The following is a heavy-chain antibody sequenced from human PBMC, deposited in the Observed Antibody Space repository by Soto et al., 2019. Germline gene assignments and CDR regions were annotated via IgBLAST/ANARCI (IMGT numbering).Heavy chain of an antibody. CDR1: GYSFTSYW. J-gene: IGHJ4*02. D-gene: IGHD6-6*01. V-gene: IGHV5-10-1*01. CDR2: IDPSDSYT. CDR3: ASPQVYFGGVIAAQKGFDY. Sequence: GESLKISCKGSGYSFTSYWISWVRQMPGKGLEWMGRIDPSDSYTNYSPYFQGHVTISADKSISTAYLQWSSLKASDTAMYYCASPQVYFGGVIAAQKGFDYSCQGTLVTVSS.